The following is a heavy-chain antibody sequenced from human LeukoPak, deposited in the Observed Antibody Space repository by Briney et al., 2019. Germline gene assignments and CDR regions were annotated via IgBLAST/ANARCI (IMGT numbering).Heavy chain of an antibody. CDR3: ARYGFPYAFDI. D-gene: IGHD4-17*01. CDR1: GFTFSSYA. CDR2: ISYDGSNK. Sequence: PGRSLRLSCAVSGFTFSSYAMHWVRQAPGKWLEWVAVISYDGSNKYYADSVKGRFTISRDNSKNTLYLQMNSLRAEDTAVYYCARYGFPYAFDIWGQGTMVTVSS. J-gene: IGHJ3*02. V-gene: IGHV3-30*04.